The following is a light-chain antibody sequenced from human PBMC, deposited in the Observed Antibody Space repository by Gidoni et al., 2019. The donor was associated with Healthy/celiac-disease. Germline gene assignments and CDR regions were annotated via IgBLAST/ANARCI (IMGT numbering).Light chain of an antibody. J-gene: IGKJ1*01. CDR1: QDISNY. CDR2: EAS. V-gene: IGKV1-33*01. Sequence: DIQMTPSPSSLSASVGDRVTITCQASQDISNYLNWYQQKPGKAPKLLIYEASNLETGVPSRFSGSGSGTDFTFTISSLQPEDIATDYCQQYDNLPWTFGQGTKVEIK. CDR3: QQYDNLPWT.